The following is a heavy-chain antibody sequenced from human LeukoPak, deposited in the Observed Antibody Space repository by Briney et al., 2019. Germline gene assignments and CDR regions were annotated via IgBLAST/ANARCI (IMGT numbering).Heavy chain of an antibody. CDR2: FYTSGNT. J-gene: IGHJ4*02. CDR1: GGSISSGSYY. CDR3: ARGYPFDY. V-gene: IGHV4-61*02. D-gene: IGHD1-14*01. Sequence: SQTLSLTCTVSGGSISSGSYYWTWIRQPAGKGLEWIGRFYTSGNTNYSPSLQSRVTISVDTSKNQFSLKLSSVTAADTAFYYCARGYPFDYWGRGTLVTVSS.